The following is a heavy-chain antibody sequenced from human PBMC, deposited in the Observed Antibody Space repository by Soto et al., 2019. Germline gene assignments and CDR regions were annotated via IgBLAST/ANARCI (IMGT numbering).Heavy chain of an antibody. J-gene: IGHJ2*01. CDR1: GGTFSSYS. CDR2: IIPIFGTA. Sequence: QVQLVQSGAEVKKPGSSVKVSCKASGGTFSSYSINWVRQAPGQGFEWMGGIIPIFGTANSAQKFQGRVTLTADESTSTAQTELNSLRNEDTAVYYCARPFQSWPGGWYFDLWGRGTLVTVSS. V-gene: IGHV1-69*01. D-gene: IGHD3-16*01. CDR3: ARPFQSWPGGWYFDL.